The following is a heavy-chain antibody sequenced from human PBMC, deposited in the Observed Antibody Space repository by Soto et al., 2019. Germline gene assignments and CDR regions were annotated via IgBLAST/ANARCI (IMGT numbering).Heavy chain of an antibody. CDR2: ISSSSSTI. V-gene: IGHV3-48*01. Sequence: HPGGSLRLSCAASGFTFSSYSMNWVRQAPGKGLEWVSYISSSSSTIYYADSVKGRFTISRDNAKNSLYLQMNSLRAEDTAVYYCVFRTTIAVAGRFDYWGQGTLVTVSS. D-gene: IGHD6-19*01. CDR3: VFRTTIAVAGRFDY. J-gene: IGHJ4*02. CDR1: GFTFSSYS.